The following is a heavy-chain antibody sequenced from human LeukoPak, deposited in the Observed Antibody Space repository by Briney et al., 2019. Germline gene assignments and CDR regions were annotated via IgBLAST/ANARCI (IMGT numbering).Heavy chain of an antibody. V-gene: IGHV3-49*03. J-gene: IGHJ6*03. CDR2: IRSKAYGGTT. Sequence: PGGSLRLSCTASGFTFGDYAMSWFRQAPGKGLEWVGFIRSKAYGGTTEYAASVKGRFTISRDDSKSIAYLQMNSLKTEDTAVYYCTRVKVYCSSTSCYVYYYYYYYMDVWGKGTTVTVSS. D-gene: IGHD2-2*01. CDR1: GFTFGDYA. CDR3: TRVKVYCSSTSCYVYYYYYYYMDV.